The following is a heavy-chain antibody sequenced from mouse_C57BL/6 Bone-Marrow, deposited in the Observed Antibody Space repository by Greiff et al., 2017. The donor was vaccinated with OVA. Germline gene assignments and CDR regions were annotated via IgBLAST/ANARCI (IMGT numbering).Heavy chain of an antibody. V-gene: IGHV1-59*01. D-gene: IGHD1-1*01. CDR2: IDPSDSYT. CDR3: ARWLLRSFDY. Sequence: VQLQQPGAELVRPGTSVKLSCKASGYTFTSYWMHWVKQRPGQGLEWIGVIDPSDSYTNYNQKFKGKATLTVDTSSSTAYMQLSSLTSEDSAVCYCARWLLRSFDYWGQGTTLTVSS. CDR1: GYTFTSYW. J-gene: IGHJ2*01.